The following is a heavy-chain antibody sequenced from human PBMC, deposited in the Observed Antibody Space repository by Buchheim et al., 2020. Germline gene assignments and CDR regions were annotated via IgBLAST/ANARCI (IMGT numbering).Heavy chain of an antibody. J-gene: IGHJ4*02. CDR2: LYTSGKS. D-gene: IGHD6-19*01. V-gene: IGHV3-66*02. Sequence: EVQLVQSGGGLVQPGGSLRLSCAASGIPVSSNYMSWVRQSPEKGLEWVSVLYTSGKSYYTDSVKGRFIVSRDDSETTLYLQMNGLRPEDTAVYYCASPGYSSGWYAYWGQGT. CDR1: GIPVSSNY. CDR3: ASPGYSSGWYAY.